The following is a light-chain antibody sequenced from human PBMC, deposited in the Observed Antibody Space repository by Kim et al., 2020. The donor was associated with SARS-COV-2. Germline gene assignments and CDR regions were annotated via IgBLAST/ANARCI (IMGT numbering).Light chain of an antibody. Sequence: TQPPSVSKGLRQTATLTCTGNSNNVGNQGAAWLQQHQGHPPKLLSYRNNNRPSGISERLSASRSGNTASLTITGLQPEDEADYYCSAWDSSLSAVVFGGGTQLTVL. J-gene: IGLJ2*01. CDR1: SNNVGNQG. CDR2: RNN. V-gene: IGLV10-54*01. CDR3: SAWDSSLSAVV.